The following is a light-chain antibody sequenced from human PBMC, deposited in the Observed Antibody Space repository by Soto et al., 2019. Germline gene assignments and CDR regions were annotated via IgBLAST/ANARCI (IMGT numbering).Light chain of an antibody. CDR1: QDISNH. J-gene: IGKJ3*01. Sequence: DIQLTQSPSSLSASVGDRVTITCQASQDISNHLNWYQQEPGKAPNLLIYDASDLETGVPSRFSGGGSGTFFSFTINSLQPEDIATYYCQKHDGVPLFGPGTKVEIK. CDR3: QKHDGVPL. CDR2: DAS. V-gene: IGKV1-33*01.